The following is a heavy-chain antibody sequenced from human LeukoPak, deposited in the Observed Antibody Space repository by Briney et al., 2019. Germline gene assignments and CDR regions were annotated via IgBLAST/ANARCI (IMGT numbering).Heavy chain of an antibody. J-gene: IGHJ4*02. CDR2: ISSSGSTI. CDR1: GFTFSDYY. Sequence: GGSLRLSCAASGFTFSDYYMSWIRQAPGKGLEWVSYISSSGSTIYYADSVKGRFTISRDNAKNSLYLQVNSLRAEDTAVYYCARAPYDYVWGSYRYTPDYSDYWGQGTLVTVSS. V-gene: IGHV3-11*01. CDR3: ARAPYDYVWGSYRYTPDYSDY. D-gene: IGHD3-16*02.